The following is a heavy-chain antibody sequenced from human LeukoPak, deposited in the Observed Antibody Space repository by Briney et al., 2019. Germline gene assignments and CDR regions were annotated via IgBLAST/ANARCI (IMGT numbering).Heavy chain of an antibody. CDR3: ASMTYYYDSSGYYYVGY. J-gene: IGHJ4*02. CDR2: TRNKANSYTT. Sequence: GGSLRLSCAASGFTFSDHYMDWVRQAPGKGLEWVGRTRNKANSYTTEYAASVKGRFTISRDDSKNSLYLQMNSLKTEDTAVYYCASMTYYYDSSGYYYVGYWGQGTLVTVSS. D-gene: IGHD3-22*01. V-gene: IGHV3-72*01. CDR1: GFTFSDHY.